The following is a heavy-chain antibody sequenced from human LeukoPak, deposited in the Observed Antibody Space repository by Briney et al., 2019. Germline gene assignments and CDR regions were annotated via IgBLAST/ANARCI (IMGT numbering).Heavy chain of an antibody. D-gene: IGHD3-22*01. Sequence: GGSLRLSCAASGFNFGIYSLNWVRQAPGKGLEWLSYISAGSTIYYADSVKGRFTISRDNSKNTLYLQMNSLRAEDTAVHYCARDRRYYYDSSGYQDWGQGTLVTVSS. CDR2: ISAGSTI. J-gene: IGHJ4*02. V-gene: IGHV3-48*01. CDR3: ARDRRYYYDSSGYQD. CDR1: GFNFGIYS.